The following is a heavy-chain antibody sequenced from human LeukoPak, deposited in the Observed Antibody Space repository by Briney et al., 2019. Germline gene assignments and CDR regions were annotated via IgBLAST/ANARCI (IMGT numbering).Heavy chain of an antibody. V-gene: IGHV3-30*03. CDR1: GFTFSSYG. J-gene: IGHJ6*03. CDR3: AREPGSFYYYYMDV. CDR2: ISYDGSNK. Sequence: GGSLRLSCAASGFTFSSYGMHWVRQAPGKGLEWVAVISYDGSNKYYADSVKGRFTISRDNSKNTLYLQMNSLRAEDTAVYYCAREPGSFYYYYMDVWGKGTTVTVSS. D-gene: IGHD2-2*01.